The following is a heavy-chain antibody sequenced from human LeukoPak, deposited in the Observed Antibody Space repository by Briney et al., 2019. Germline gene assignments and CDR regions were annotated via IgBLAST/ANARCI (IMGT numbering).Heavy chain of an antibody. CDR3: TGDYGDYVLAY. V-gene: IGHV7-4-1*02. CDR2: ISTNTGNP. J-gene: IGHJ4*02. D-gene: IGHD4-17*01. Sequence: ASVKVSCKASGYTFTSYAMNWVRQAPGQGLGWMGWISTNTGNPTYAQGFTGRFVFSLDTSVSAAYLQINSLKAEDTAVYYCTGDYGDYVLAYWGQGTLVTVSS. CDR1: GYTFTSYA.